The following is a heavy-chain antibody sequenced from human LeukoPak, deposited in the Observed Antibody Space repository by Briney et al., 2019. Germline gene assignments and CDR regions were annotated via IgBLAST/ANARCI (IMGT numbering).Heavy chain of an antibody. D-gene: IGHD3-16*01. CDR2: INHSGST. CDR3: ARYPPGTRGIFDY. Sequence: SETLSLTCAVYGGSFSGYYWSWIRQPLGKGLEWIGEINHSGSTNYNPSLKSRVAISVDTSKNQFSLKLSSVTAADTAVYYCARYPPGTRGIFDYWGQGTLVTVSS. CDR1: GGSFSGYY. J-gene: IGHJ4*02. V-gene: IGHV4-34*01.